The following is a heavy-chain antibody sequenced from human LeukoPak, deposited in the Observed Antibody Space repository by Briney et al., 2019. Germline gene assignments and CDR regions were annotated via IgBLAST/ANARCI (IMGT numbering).Heavy chain of an antibody. V-gene: IGHV3-30*02. Sequence: GGSLRLSCAASGFTFSRHGMHWVRQAPGKGLEWVTFIRYDGSNSHYIDSVKGRFTISRDNSKSTLYLQMDSLRAEDTAVYYCARWTGYNSGYYDYWGLGTLVTVSS. CDR1: GFTFSRHG. D-gene: IGHD6-19*01. CDR2: IRYDGSNS. CDR3: ARWTGYNSGYYDY. J-gene: IGHJ4*02.